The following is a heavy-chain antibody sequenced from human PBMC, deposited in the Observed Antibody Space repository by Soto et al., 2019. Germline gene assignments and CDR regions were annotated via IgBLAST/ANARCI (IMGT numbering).Heavy chain of an antibody. V-gene: IGHV3-20*01. CDR2: INWNGGST. Sequence: PGGSLRLSCAASGFTFDDYGMSWVRQAPGKGLEWVSGINWNGGSTGYADSVKGRFTISRDNAKNSLYLQMNSLRAEDTALYHCARVVPPVAVWFGELLSPYYYYYMDVWGKGTTVTVSS. CDR3: ARVVPPVAVWFGELLSPYYYYYMDV. CDR1: GFTFDDYG. D-gene: IGHD3-10*01. J-gene: IGHJ6*03.